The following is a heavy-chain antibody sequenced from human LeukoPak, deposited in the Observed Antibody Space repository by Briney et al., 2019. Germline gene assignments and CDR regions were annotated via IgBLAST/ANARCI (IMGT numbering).Heavy chain of an antibody. J-gene: IGHJ4*02. V-gene: IGHV3-7*01. CDR3: VRWVYSSGWVFDD. CDR1: GFTFSRYW. Sequence: GGSLRLSCAASGFTFSRYWMTWVRQAPGKGLEWVANTKQDGSEKHYVDSVKGRFTISRDNAKNSLYLQMNSLRAEDTAVYYCVRWVYSSGWVFDDWGQGTLVTVSS. D-gene: IGHD6-19*01. CDR2: TKQDGSEK.